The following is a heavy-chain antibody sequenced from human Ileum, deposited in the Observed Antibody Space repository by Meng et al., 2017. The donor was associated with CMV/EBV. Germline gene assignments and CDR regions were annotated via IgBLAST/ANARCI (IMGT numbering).Heavy chain of an antibody. CDR3: AREAGYCSSTSCQVGENYFDY. J-gene: IGHJ4*02. V-gene: IGHV3-7*01. D-gene: IGHD2-2*01. CDR1: YY. Sequence: YYMSWVRQAPGKGLEWVANIKQDGSQKYYVDSVKGRFTISRDNAKNSLDLQMNSLRAEDTAVYFCAREAGYCSSTSCQVGENYFDYWGQGTLVTVSS. CDR2: IKQDGSQK.